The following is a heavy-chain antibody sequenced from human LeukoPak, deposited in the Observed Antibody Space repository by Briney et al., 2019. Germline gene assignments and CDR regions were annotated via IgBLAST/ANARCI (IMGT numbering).Heavy chain of an antibody. D-gene: IGHD4-17*01. V-gene: IGHV4-59*08. CDR1: GGSISNYY. CDR3: ARGTMTTVTYFDY. CDR2: IYYSGST. J-gene: IGHJ4*02. Sequence: PSETLSLTCTVSGGSISNYYWSWIRQPPGKGLEWIGYIYYSGSTNYNPSLKSRVTISVDTSKNHFSLKLSSVTAADTAVYYCARGTMTTVTYFDYWGQGTLVTVSS.